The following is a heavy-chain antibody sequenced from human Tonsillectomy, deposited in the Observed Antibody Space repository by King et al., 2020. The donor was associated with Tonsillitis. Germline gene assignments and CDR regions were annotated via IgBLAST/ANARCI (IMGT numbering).Heavy chain of an antibody. CDR1: GGSISSNNW. J-gene: IGHJ6*02. V-gene: IGHV4-4*02. CDR2: IYHSGST. Sequence: QLQESSPGLVKPSGTLSLTCAVSGGSISSNNWWSWVRQPPGKGLEWIGEIYHSGSTNYNPSLRSRVTISVDKSKNQFSLNLSSVTAADTAVYYCARDSSCSRRSSYGLDVWGQGTTVTVSS. CDR3: ARDSSCSRRSSYGLDV. D-gene: IGHD2-21*01.